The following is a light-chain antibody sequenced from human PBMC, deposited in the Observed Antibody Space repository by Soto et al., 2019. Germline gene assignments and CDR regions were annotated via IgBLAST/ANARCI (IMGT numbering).Light chain of an antibody. J-gene: IGLJ1*01. CDR1: SSDVGGYNY. Sequence: QSALTQPASVSGSPGQSITISCTGTSSDVGGYNYVSRYQQHPDKAPKLMIFDVSNRPSGVSNRFSGSKSGNTASLTISGLQAEDEADYYCSSYTRSSTLYVFGTGTKLTVL. CDR3: SSYTRSSTLYV. V-gene: IGLV2-14*01. CDR2: DVS.